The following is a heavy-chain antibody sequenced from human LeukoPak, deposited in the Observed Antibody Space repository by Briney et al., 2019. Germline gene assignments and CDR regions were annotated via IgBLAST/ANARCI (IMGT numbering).Heavy chain of an antibody. V-gene: IGHV3-23*01. Sequence: PGGSLRLSCAASGFTFTSYAMSWVRQAPGKGLEWVSAISGSGGSTYYADSVKGRFTISRDNAKNSLYLQMNSLRAEDTAVYYCAREGSYPFDYWGQGTLVTVSS. CDR3: AREGSYPFDY. CDR2: ISGSGGST. J-gene: IGHJ4*02. CDR1: GFTFTSYA.